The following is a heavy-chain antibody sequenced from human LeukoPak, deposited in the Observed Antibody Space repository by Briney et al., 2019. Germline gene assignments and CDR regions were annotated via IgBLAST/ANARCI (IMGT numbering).Heavy chain of an antibody. D-gene: IGHD5-18*01. CDR1: GGTFSSYA. Sequence: SVTVSCKASGGTFSSYAISWVRQAPGQGLEWMGGIVPALGTASYAQKFQGRVTITADESTSTAFMELSSLRADDTAVYYCASNVWLRGGDYWYFDLWGRGTLVTVSS. CDR2: IVPALGTA. V-gene: IGHV1-69*01. CDR3: ASNVWLRGGDYWYFDL. J-gene: IGHJ2*01.